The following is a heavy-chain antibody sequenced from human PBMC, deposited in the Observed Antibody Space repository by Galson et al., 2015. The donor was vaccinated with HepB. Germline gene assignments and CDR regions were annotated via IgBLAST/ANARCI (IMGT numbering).Heavy chain of an antibody. Sequence: SETLSLTCNVNGGSVNPYYWSWIRQPPGKGLEWIGESNHSGQTKYNPSLKSRVTISVDTSRNELSLRLTSVTAADTGVYFCARGRTVITFGGAVVQRKNWFDPWGQGTLVTVSS. V-gene: IGHV4-34*01. D-gene: IGHD3-16*02. CDR1: GGSVNPYY. J-gene: IGHJ5*01. CDR3: ARGRTVITFGGAVVQRKNWFDP. CDR2: SNHSGQT.